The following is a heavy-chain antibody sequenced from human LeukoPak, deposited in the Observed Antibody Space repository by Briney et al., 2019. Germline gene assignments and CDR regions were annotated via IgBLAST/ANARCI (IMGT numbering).Heavy chain of an antibody. V-gene: IGHV6-1*01. CDR1: GDSVSSNSS. CDR2: TYYRSKWYN. D-gene: IGHD5-18*01. J-gene: IGHJ3*02. Sequence: SQTLSLTCAISGDSVSSNSSWNWIRPSPSRGLEWLGRTYYRSKWYNDYVVSVKSRKNINPDTSKNQFSLQLNSVTPEDTAVYYCARGGQGDGYSADEAFDIWGQGTMVTVS. CDR3: ARGGQGDGYSADEAFDI.